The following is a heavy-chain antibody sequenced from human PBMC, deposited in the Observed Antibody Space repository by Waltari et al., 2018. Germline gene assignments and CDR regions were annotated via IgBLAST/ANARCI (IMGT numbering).Heavy chain of an antibody. V-gene: IGHV3-23*01. CDR3: AKISRGSTMDIFFDF. Sequence: EVQLLESGGGLVQPGGSLRLSCAASAFTFSDSAMNWVRQAPGKGLEWVSTITGSGSSTYYTPSVKGRFTISRDNSRNTLFLQMNTLGAEDTAVYYCAKISRGSTMDIFFDFWGQGTLVTVSS. CDR2: ITGSGSST. CDR1: AFTFSDSA. D-gene: IGHD3-10*01. J-gene: IGHJ4*02.